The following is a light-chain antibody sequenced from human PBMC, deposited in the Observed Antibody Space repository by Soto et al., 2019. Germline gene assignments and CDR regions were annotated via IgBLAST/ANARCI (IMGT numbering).Light chain of an antibody. V-gene: IGKV3-20*01. CDR2: GAS. Sequence: EIVLTQSPGTLSLSPGERATLSCRASQSISSTYLAWYQQKPGRAPRLLIYGASSMATGIPDRFSGSGSGTDFTLTISGLEPEDYAVYYCQQYGSSPYTFGQGTKLEIK. CDR1: QSISSTY. J-gene: IGKJ2*01. CDR3: QQYGSSPYT.